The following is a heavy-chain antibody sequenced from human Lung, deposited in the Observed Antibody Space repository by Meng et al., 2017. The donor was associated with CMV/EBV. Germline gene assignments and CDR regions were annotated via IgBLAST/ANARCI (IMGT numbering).Heavy chain of an antibody. J-gene: IGHJ6*02. V-gene: IGHV3-30-3*01. D-gene: IGHD2-2*01. CDR3: ARDQVVLGSGVPAAEDYYGMDV. Sequence: GESXKISXAASGFTFSCYAMHWVRQAPGKGLEWVAVISYDGSNRYYADSVRRRFTISRDNSKNTLYLQMNSLRAEDTAVYYCARDQVVLGSGVPAAEDYYGMDVWGQGTXVTVSS. CDR1: GFTFSCYA. CDR2: ISYDGSNR.